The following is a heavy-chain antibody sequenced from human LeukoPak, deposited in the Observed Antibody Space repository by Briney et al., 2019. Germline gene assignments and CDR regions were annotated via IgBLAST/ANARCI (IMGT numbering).Heavy chain of an antibody. D-gene: IGHD3-3*01. CDR3: ARTAFTIFGPTYYYYMDV. V-gene: IGHV4-39*07. CDR2: IYYSGST. Sequence: SETLSLTCTVSGGSISSSSYYWGWIRQPPGKGLEWIGSIYYSGSTYYNPSLKSRVTISVDTSRNQFSLKLSSVTAADTAVYYCARTAFTIFGPTYYYYMDVWGKGTTVTVSS. CDR1: GGSISSSSYY. J-gene: IGHJ6*03.